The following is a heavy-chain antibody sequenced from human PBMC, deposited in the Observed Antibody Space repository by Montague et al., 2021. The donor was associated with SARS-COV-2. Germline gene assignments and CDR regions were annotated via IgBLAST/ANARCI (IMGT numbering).Heavy chain of an antibody. Sequence: CAISEDSVSSNGAAWNWIRQSPSRGLEWLGRTYYRSKWYNDYAVSVKSRITINPDTSKNQFSLQLNSVTPEDTAVYYCARQPLGYDFVYYYYGMDVWGQGTTVTVSS. CDR2: TYYRSKWYN. V-gene: IGHV6-1*01. J-gene: IGHJ6*02. D-gene: IGHD5-12*01. CDR1: EDSVSSNGAA. CDR3: ARQPLGYDFVYYYYGMDV.